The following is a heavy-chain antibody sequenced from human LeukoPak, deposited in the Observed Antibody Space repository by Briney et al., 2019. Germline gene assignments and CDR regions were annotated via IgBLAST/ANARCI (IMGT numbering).Heavy chain of an antibody. CDR1: GYTFTSYD. Sequence: ASVKVSCKASGYTFTSYDINWVRQATGQGLEWMGWMNPNSGNTGYAQKFQGRVTMTRNTSISTAYMELSSLRSEDTAVYYCARASKGVLRYFDWHPADWSDPWGQGTLVTVSS. CDR3: ARASKGVLRYFDWHPADWSDP. D-gene: IGHD3-9*01. J-gene: IGHJ5*02. V-gene: IGHV1-8*01. CDR2: MNPNSGNT.